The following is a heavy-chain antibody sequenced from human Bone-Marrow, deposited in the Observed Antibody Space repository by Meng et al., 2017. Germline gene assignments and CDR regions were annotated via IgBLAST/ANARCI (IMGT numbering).Heavy chain of an antibody. V-gene: IGHV4-31*03. Sequence: SETLSLTCTVSGGSISSGGYYWSWIRQHPGKGLEWIGEINHSGSTNYNPSLKSRVTISVDTSKNQFSLKLSSVTAADTAVYYCAREMKYYDILTGYSGFDYWGQGTLVTVSS. CDR2: INHSGST. CDR3: AREMKYYDILTGYSGFDY. J-gene: IGHJ4*02. D-gene: IGHD3-9*01. CDR1: GGSISSGGYY.